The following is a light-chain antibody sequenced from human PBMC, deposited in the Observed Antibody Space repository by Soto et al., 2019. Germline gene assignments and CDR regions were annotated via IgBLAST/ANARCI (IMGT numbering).Light chain of an antibody. Sequence: EIVLTQSPGTLSLSPGERATLSCRASQSVSSSYLAWYQQKPGQAPRLLIYGASSRATGIPDRFSGSGSEKDFTRTISRLEPEDFAVYYCQQYGSSPLTFGGGTKVEIK. V-gene: IGKV3-20*01. CDR2: GAS. CDR1: QSVSSSY. CDR3: QQYGSSPLT. J-gene: IGKJ4*01.